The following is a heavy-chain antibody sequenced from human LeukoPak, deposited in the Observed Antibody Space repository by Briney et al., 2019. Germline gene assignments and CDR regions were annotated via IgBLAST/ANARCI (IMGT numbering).Heavy chain of an antibody. Sequence: PGETLRLSCAASGFTFSSYSMNWVRQAPGKGLEWVSSISSASTYIYYADSVKGRFTISRDNAKNSLYLQMNSLRAEDTAMYYCARLVWDTTMADGDIDSWGQGTLLIVSS. D-gene: IGHD5-18*01. CDR1: GFTFSSYS. J-gene: IGHJ4*02. V-gene: IGHV3-21*01. CDR3: ARLVWDTTMADGDIDS. CDR2: ISSASTYI.